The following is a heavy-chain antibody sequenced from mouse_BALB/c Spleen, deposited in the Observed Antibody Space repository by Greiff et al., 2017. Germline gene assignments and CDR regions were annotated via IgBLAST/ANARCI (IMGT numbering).Heavy chain of an antibody. V-gene: IGHV1-5*01. Sequence: VQLQQSGTVLARPGASVKMSCKASGYSFTSYWMHWVKQRPGQGLEWIGAIYPGNSDTSYNQKFKGKAKLTAVTSASTAYMELSSLTNEDSAVYYCTRSYDYDWYCDVWGAGTTVTVSS. CDR3: TRSYDYDWYCDV. J-gene: IGHJ1*01. D-gene: IGHD2-4*01. CDR2: IYPGNSDT. CDR1: GYSFTSYW.